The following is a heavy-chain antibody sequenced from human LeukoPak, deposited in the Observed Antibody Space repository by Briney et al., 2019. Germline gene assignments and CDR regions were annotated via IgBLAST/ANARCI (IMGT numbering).Heavy chain of an antibody. D-gene: IGHD1/OR15-1a*01. J-gene: IGHJ4*02. Sequence: GGSLRLSCAASGFTFSSYSMNWVRQAPGKGLEWVSSISSSSSYIYYADSVKDRFTISRDNAKNSLYLQMNSLRAEDTAVYYCARDRQEEQLDHWGQGTLVTVSS. CDR1: GFTFSSYS. V-gene: IGHV3-21*01. CDR2: ISSSSSYI. CDR3: ARDRQEEQLDH.